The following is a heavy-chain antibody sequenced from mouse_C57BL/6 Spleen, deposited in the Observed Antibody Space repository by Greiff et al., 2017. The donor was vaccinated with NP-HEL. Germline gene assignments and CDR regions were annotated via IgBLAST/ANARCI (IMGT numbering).Heavy chain of an antibody. J-gene: IGHJ3*01. D-gene: IGHD1-1*01. CDR3: ARDYYGSSTFAY. Sequence: EVKLQQSGPGLVKPSQSLSLTCSVTGYSITSGYYWNWIRQFPGNKLEWMGYISYDGSNNYNPSLKNRISLTRDTSKNQFFLKLNSVTTEDTATYYCARDYYGSSTFAYWGQGTLVTVSA. CDR2: ISYDGSN. CDR1: GYSITSGYY. V-gene: IGHV3-6*01.